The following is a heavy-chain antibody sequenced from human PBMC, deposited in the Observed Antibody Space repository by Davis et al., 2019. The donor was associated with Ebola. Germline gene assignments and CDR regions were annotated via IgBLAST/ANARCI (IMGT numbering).Heavy chain of an antibody. D-gene: IGHD4-23*01. J-gene: IGHJ5*02. CDR3: ARESTVVTDNWFDP. Sequence: SVKVSCKASGGTFSSYAISWVRQAPGQGLEWMGGIIPIFGTANYAQKFQGRVTITADKSTSTAYMELSSLRSEDTAVYYCARESTVVTDNWFDPWGQGTLVTVSS. V-gene: IGHV1-69*06. CDR1: GGTFSSYA. CDR2: IIPIFGTA.